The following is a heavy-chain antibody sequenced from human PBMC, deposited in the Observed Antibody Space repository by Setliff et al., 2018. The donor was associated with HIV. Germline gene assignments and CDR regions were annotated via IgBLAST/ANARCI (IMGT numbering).Heavy chain of an antibody. D-gene: IGHD3-22*01. CDR3: ARLSDDRYYYYSSGYRGFDI. CDR1: GGSINSSSYY. Sequence: PSETLSLTCIVSGGSINSSSYYWAWIRQPPGKGLEWIGRIYYSGSTYYNPSLKSRGTISVDTSKNSLSLKLSTATDADTAVYYCARLSDDRYYYYSSGYRGFDIWGQGTMVTVSS. V-gene: IGHV4-39*01. CDR2: IYYSGST. J-gene: IGHJ3*02.